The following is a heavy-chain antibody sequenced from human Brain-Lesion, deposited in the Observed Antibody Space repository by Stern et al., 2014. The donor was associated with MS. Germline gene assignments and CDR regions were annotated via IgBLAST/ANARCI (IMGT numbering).Heavy chain of an antibody. CDR3: ATYYYDSTGYNDF. J-gene: IGHJ4*02. D-gene: IGHD3-22*01. V-gene: IGHV1-2*04. Sequence: VQLLQSGAEVKKPGASVKVSCKASGYTFTGYYMHWVRQAPGQGLEWMGWINPKSGGTNYAQKFQGWVTMTSDTSINTAYMELSRLRSDDTAVYYCATYYYDSTGYNDFWGQGTLVTVSS. CDR1: GYTFTGYY. CDR2: INPKSGGT.